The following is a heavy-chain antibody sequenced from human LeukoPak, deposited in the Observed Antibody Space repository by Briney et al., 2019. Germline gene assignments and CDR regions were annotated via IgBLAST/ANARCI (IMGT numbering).Heavy chain of an antibody. J-gene: IGHJ4*02. CDR2: IYTSGST. CDR1: GGSISSYY. Sequence: SETLSLTCTVSGGSISSYYWSWIRQPAGKGLEWIGRIYTSGSTNYNPSLKSRVTMSVDTSKNQFSLKLSSVTAADTAVYYCARGDKVGDWDYYFDSWGQGTLVTVSS. CDR3: ARGDKVGDWDYYFDS. V-gene: IGHV4-4*07. D-gene: IGHD1-26*01.